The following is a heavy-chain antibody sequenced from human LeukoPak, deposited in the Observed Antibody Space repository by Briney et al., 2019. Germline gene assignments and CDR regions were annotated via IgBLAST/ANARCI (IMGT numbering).Heavy chain of an antibody. D-gene: IGHD4-17*01. CDR3: ARPTRRLTVTTAIDY. Sequence: ASLKVSCKPSGDTFTGFYIHWVRQAPGQGLQWMGWINPKNGATKYSQNFRGRVTMTRDTSIDTAYMELSSLTSDDTAIYYCARPTRRLTVTTAIDYWGQGTLVTVSS. CDR2: INPKNGAT. J-gene: IGHJ4*02. CDR1: GDTFTGFY. V-gene: IGHV1-2*02.